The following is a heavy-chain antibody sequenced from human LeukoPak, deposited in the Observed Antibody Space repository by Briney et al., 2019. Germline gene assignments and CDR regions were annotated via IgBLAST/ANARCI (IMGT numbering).Heavy chain of an antibody. J-gene: IGHJ4*02. D-gene: IGHD6-13*01. Sequence: GESLKISCKGSGYSFTSYWIGWVRQMPGKGLEWMGIIYPGDSDTRYSPSFQGQVTISADKSISTAYLQWSSLKASDTAMYYCTRHIGIAAAGPNFDYWGQGTLVTVSS. CDR3: TRHIGIAAAGPNFDY. CDR1: GYSFTSYW. CDR2: IYPGDSDT. V-gene: IGHV5-51*01.